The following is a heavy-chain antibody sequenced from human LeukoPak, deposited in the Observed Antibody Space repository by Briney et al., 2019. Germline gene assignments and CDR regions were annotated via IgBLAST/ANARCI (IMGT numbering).Heavy chain of an antibody. V-gene: IGHV3-7*01. CDR3: ASGPYGVVDY. CDR1: GFTFSSYW. D-gene: IGHD4-17*01. Sequence: GGSLRLSCAAPGFTFSSYWMSWVRQAPGKGLEWVANIKQDGSEKYYVDSVKGRFTISRDNAKNSLYLQMNSLRAEDTAVYYCASGPYGVVDYWGQGTLVTVSS. J-gene: IGHJ4*02. CDR2: IKQDGSEK.